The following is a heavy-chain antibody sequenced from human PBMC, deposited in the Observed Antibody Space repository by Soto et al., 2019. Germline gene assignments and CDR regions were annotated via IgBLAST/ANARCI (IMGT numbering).Heavy chain of an antibody. CDR3: VKGASLRFFYYFDY. CDR2: ISSNGGST. D-gene: IGHD3-3*01. V-gene: IGHV3-64D*06. Sequence: EVQLVESGGGLVQPGGSLRLSCAASGFTFSSYAMHWVRQAPGKGLEYVSAISSNGGSTYYADSVKGRFTISRDNSKNTLYLQMSSLRAEDTAVYYCVKGASLRFFYYFDYWGQGTLVTVSS. J-gene: IGHJ4*02. CDR1: GFTFSSYA.